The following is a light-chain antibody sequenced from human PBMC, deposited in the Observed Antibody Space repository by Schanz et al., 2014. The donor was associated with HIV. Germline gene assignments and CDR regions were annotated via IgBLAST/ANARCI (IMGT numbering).Light chain of an antibody. CDR2: DAS. CDR3: QQRSNWPPGYT. V-gene: IGKV3-11*01. J-gene: IGKJ2*01. CDR1: QSVSRH. Sequence: EIVLTQSPATLSLSPGERATLSCRASQSVSRHLAWYQQKPGQAPRLLIYDASNRATGIPARFSGSGSGTDFTLTISSLEPDDFAVYYCQQRSNWPPGYTFGQGTKLDIK.